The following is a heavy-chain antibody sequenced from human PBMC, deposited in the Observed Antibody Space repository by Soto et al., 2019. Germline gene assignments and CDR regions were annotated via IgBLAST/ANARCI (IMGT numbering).Heavy chain of an antibody. CDR3: AKNWNWGSLVH. CDR2: IYYGGST. D-gene: IGHD7-27*01. V-gene: IGHV4-59*08. J-gene: IGHJ4*02. CDR1: GDSISTDY. Sequence: QVHLQESGPGLVKPSETLSLTCTVSGDSISTDYWSWIRQSPGKGLEWMGFIYYGGSTNYNPSRTSRVTISVATPKNQFSLKLSSVTAADTAVDYCAKNWNWGSLVHWGQGTLVTVSS.